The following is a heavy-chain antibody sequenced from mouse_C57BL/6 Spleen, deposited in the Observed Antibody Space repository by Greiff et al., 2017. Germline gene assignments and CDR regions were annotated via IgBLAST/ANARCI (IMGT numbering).Heavy chain of an antibody. Sequence: QVHVKQSGAELARPGASVKLSCKASGYTFTSYGISWVKQRTGQGLEWIGEIYPRSGNTYYNEKFKGKATLTADKSSSTAYMELRSLTSEDSAVYFCARYLAQITTVVDYWGQGTTLTVSS. J-gene: IGHJ2*01. CDR1: GYTFTSYG. CDR3: ARYLAQITTVVDY. D-gene: IGHD1-1*01. V-gene: IGHV1-81*01. CDR2: IYPRSGNT.